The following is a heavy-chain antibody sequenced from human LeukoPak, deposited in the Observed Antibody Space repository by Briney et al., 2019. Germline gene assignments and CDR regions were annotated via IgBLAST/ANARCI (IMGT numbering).Heavy chain of an antibody. CDR1: GFTFRNHW. CDR2: ISSDGSST. V-gene: IGHV3-74*03. J-gene: IGHJ4*02. D-gene: IGHD6-6*01. Sequence: GGPLRLSCAASGFTFRNHWMHWVRQTPGKGLVRVSRISSDGSSTTYADSVKGRFTISRDNAKNTLYLQMNNLRAEDTAMYYCARDQRVTGRPDIDYWGQGTLVIVSS. CDR3: ARDQRVTGRPDIDY.